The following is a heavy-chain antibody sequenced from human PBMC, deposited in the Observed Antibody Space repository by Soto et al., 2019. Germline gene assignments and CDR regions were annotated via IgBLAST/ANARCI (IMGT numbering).Heavy chain of an antibody. V-gene: IGHV1-3*01. J-gene: IGHJ4*02. CDR2: INAGNGNT. CDR1: GYTFTTYA. D-gene: IGHD1-26*01. CDR3: ARDRGGSYEDY. Sequence: GASVKVSCKASGYTFTTYAMHWVRQAPGQRLEWMGWINAGNGNTKYSQKFQGRVTITRDTSASTAYMELSSLRSEDTAVYYCARDRGGSYEDYWGQGTPVTVSS.